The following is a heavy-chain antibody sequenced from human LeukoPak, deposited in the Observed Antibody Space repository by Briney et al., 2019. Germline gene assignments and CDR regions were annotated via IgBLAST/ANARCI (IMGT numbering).Heavy chain of an antibody. CDR1: GGSFSGYY. V-gene: IGHV4-34*01. Sequence: SETLSLTCAVYGGSFSGYYWSWIRQPPGKGLEWIGEINHSGSTNYNPSLKSRVTISVDTSKNQFSLKLSSVTAADTAVYYCVRGYEAFDIWGQGTMVTASS. D-gene: IGHD3-10*01. CDR2: INHSGST. CDR3: VRGYEAFDI. J-gene: IGHJ3*02.